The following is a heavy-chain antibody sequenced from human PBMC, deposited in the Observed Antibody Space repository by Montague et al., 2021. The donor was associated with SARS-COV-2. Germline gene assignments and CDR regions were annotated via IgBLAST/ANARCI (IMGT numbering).Heavy chain of an antibody. V-gene: IGHV3-23*03. D-gene: IGHD3-16*01. CDR2: IYNDDSST. CDR1: GFTFSNYA. Sequence: SLRLSCAASGFTFSNYAMSWVRHAPGKGLEWVSVIYNDDSSTYYADSVKGWFTISRDTSKNTLYLQMNSLRAEDTAVYYCAKSRFEAKGPFDYWGQGTLVTVSS. J-gene: IGHJ4*02. CDR3: AKSRFEAKGPFDY.